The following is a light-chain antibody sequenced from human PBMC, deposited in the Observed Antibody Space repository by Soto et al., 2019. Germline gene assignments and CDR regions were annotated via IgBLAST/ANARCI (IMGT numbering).Light chain of an antibody. CDR1: QSVSSK. V-gene: IGKV3-15*01. CDR3: QQYNNWPPIT. Sequence: EIVMRQSPRTLSVGPWEIATLSCRASQSVSSKLAWYQQKPGQAPRLLIYDTSTRATGIPARFRGRWSGKEFTLTISSLQSEDFAVYYCQQYNNWPPITFGQGTRLEIK. J-gene: IGKJ5*01. CDR2: DTS.